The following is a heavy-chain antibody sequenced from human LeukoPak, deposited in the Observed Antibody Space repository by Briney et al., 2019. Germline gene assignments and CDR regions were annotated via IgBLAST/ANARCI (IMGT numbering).Heavy chain of an antibody. Sequence: GGSLRLSCAASGFTVSSTYMSWVRQAPGKGLEWVSLISWDGGSTYYADSVKGRFTISRDNSKNSLYLQMNSLRTEDTALYYCARDLARQLVSNHYFDYWGQGTLVTVSA. V-gene: IGHV3-43*01. J-gene: IGHJ4*02. D-gene: IGHD6-6*01. CDR2: ISWDGGST. CDR1: GFTVSSTY. CDR3: ARDLARQLVSNHYFDY.